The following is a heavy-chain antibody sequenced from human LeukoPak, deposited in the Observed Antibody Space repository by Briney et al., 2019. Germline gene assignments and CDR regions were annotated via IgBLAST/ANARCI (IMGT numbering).Heavy chain of an antibody. J-gene: IGHJ4*02. CDR1: GFTVSSNY. CDR3: AKGLRLATSSFDY. CDR2: IYSDGST. Sequence: GGSLRLSCAAPGFTVSSNYMTWVRQTPGKGLEWVSVIYSDGSTYYADSVKGRFTISRDNAKNSLYLQMNSLRAEDTALYYCAKGLRLATSSFDYWGQGTLVTVSS. D-gene: IGHD5-12*01. V-gene: IGHV3-53*05.